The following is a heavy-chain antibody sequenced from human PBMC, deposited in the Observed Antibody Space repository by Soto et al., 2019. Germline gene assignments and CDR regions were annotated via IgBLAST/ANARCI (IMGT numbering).Heavy chain of an antibody. CDR3: AGPFGELLSIDY. CDR2: VYYSGST. Sequence: XXTLSLPCTVSGGSIYSSGYYWGFIRQPPGKGLQWIGSVYYSGSTYYNPSLRSRVIISADTSKNQFSLELSSVTAADTAVYYCAGPFGELLSIDYWGQGTLVTVSS. J-gene: IGHJ4*02. V-gene: IGHV4-39*01. D-gene: IGHD3-10*01. CDR1: GGSIYSSGYY.